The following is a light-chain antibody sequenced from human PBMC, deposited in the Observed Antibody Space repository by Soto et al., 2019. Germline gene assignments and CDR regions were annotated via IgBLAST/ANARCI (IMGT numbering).Light chain of an antibody. V-gene: IGKV1-33*01. Sequence: DIQMTHSPSSLSASVGDRVTITCQASQAINNYLHWYQQKPGKAPKLLIYDASNLEKGAPSRFSGSGSGTDFTFDISSLQPEDVATYYCQHHHNLPHFGQGTKVDNK. CDR3: QHHHNLPH. J-gene: IGKJ1*01. CDR2: DAS. CDR1: QAINNY.